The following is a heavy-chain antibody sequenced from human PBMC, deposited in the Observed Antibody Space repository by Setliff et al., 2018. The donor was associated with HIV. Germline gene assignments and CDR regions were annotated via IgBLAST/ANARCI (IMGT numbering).Heavy chain of an antibody. D-gene: IGHD6-19*01. Sequence: GESLKISCRGFGYSFTTYWIGWVRQVPGKGLEWMGIIHPGDSDTTYSPSFQGQVTISVDKSINTAYLQWSSLKASDTAMYYCARRGISGWQPHGFDIWGQGTMVTVSS. CDR1: GYSFTTYW. CDR2: IHPGDSDT. V-gene: IGHV5-51*01. J-gene: IGHJ3*02. CDR3: ARRGISGWQPHGFDI.